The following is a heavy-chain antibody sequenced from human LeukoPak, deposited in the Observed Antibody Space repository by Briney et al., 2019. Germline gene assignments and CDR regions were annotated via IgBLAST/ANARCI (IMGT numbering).Heavy chain of an antibody. Sequence: GGSLRLSCAASGFTFSDYYMSWIRQAPGKGLEWVSYIGSSGSSKYYADSVKGRFTISRDNAKNSLNLQMNSLRAEDTAVYYCASLNYYDSSGLDYWGQGTLVTVSS. CDR1: GFTFSDYY. V-gene: IGHV3-11*01. CDR3: ASLNYYDSSGLDY. CDR2: IGSSGSSK. D-gene: IGHD3-22*01. J-gene: IGHJ4*02.